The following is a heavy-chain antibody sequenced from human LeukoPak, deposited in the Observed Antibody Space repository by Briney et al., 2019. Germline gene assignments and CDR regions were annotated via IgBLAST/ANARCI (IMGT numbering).Heavy chain of an antibody. J-gene: IGHJ6*03. D-gene: IGHD1-1*01. CDR2: ISAYNGNT. CDR3: ARALEITNYYYYMDV. CDR1: YYTFTNYG. V-gene: IGHV1-18*01. Sequence: ASVKVSCKASYYTFTNYGITWVRQAPGQGLEWMGWISAYNGNTFYAQNLQGRVTMTTDTSTSTAYMELRSLTSDDTAVYYCARALEITNYYYYMDVWGKGTTVTVSS.